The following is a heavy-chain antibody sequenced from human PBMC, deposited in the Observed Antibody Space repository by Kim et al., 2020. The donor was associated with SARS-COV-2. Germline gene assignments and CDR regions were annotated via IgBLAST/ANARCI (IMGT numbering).Heavy chain of an antibody. V-gene: IGHV3-48*03. D-gene: IGHD1-26*01. CDR2: ISTTGTII. CDR1: GFTLISHE. Sequence: GGSLRLSCAASGFTLISHEMNWVRQTPGKELEWISYISTTGTIIYYADSVKGRFTNSRDNAKNSLSLQMNSLRVDDTAVYYCARFPINSGTYWFDRWGQGTLVTVSS. CDR3: ARFPINSGTYWFDR. J-gene: IGHJ5*02.